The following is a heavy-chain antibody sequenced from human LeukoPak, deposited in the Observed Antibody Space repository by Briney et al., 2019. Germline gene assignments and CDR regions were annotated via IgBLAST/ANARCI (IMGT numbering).Heavy chain of an antibody. D-gene: IGHD3-10*01. V-gene: IGHV3-30*02. CDR3: AKDAAPGMGKLDY. J-gene: IGHJ4*02. CDR2: IRYDGSNK. CDR1: GFTFSSYG. Sequence: GGSLRLSCAASGFTFSSYGMHWVRQAPGKGLEWVAFIRYDGSNKYYADSVKGRLTISRDNSKNTLYLQMNSLRAEDTAVYYCAKDAAPGMGKLDYWGQGTLVTVSS.